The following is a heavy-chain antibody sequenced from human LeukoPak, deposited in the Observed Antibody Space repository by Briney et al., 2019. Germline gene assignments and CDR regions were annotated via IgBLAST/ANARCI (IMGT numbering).Heavy chain of an antibody. CDR1: GGSISSYY. CDR2: IYYSGST. Sequence: SETLSLTCTVSGGSISSYYWSWIRQPPGKGLEWIGYIYYSGSTNYNPSLKSRVTISVDTSKNQFSLKLSSVTAADTAVYYCARQAQAYYDSSGYYDYWGQGTLVTVSS. D-gene: IGHD3-22*01. J-gene: IGHJ4*02. CDR3: ARQAQAYYDSSGYYDY. V-gene: IGHV4-59*08.